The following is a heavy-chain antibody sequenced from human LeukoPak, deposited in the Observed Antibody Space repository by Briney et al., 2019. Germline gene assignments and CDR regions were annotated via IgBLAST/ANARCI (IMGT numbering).Heavy chain of an antibody. Sequence: GGSLRLSCAASGFTFDDYGMSWVRQAPGKGLEWVSGINWNGGSTGYADSVKGRFTISRDNAKNSLYLQMNSLRAEDTALYYCARVPDGSGSFAYFDYWGQGTLVTVSS. J-gene: IGHJ4*02. D-gene: IGHD3-10*01. V-gene: IGHV3-20*04. CDR2: INWNGGST. CDR1: GFTFDDYG. CDR3: ARVPDGSGSFAYFDY.